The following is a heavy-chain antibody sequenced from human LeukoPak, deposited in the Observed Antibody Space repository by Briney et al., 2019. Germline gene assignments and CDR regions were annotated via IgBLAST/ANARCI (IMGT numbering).Heavy chain of an antibody. CDR3: ARGTATHYYGSSVGHFDL. D-gene: IGHD3-22*01. V-gene: IGHV4-4*01. CDR2: VNLQGST. CDR1: GGSISNTNW. Sequence: SGTLSLTCGVSGGSISNTNWWTWVRQPPGKGLEWIGEVNLQGSTNYNPSLKSRVAISVDKSENHISLKLTSVTAADTAVYWCARGTATHYYGSSVGHFDLWGRGTLVTVSS. J-gene: IGHJ2*01.